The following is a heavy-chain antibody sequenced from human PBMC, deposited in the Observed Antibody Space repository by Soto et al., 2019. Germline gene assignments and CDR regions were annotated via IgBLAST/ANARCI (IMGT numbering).Heavy chain of an antibody. CDR3: ARDLRPRYYYYGMDV. V-gene: IGHV3-33*01. CDR2: IWYDGSNK. Sequence: QVQLVESGGGVVQPGRSLRLSCAASGFTFSSYGMHWVRQAPGKGLEWVAVIWYDGSNKYYADSVKGRFTISRDNSKNTLNLQMNSLRAEDMAVYYCARDLRPRYYYYGMDVWGQGTTVTVSS. J-gene: IGHJ6*02. CDR1: GFTFSSYG.